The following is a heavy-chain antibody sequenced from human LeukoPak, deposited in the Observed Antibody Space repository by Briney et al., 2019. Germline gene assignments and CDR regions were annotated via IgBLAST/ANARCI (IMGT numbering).Heavy chain of an antibody. J-gene: IGHJ4*02. CDR1: GFTFSNYW. Sequence: GGSLRPSCAASGFTFSNYWMHWVRQVPGKGLVWVSRINSDGGGTNYADSVKGRFTVSRDNAKNTLYLQMNSLRAEDTAVYYCVRDKPIDYWGQGTLVTVFS. CDR3: VRDKPIDY. CDR2: INSDGGGT. V-gene: IGHV3-74*01.